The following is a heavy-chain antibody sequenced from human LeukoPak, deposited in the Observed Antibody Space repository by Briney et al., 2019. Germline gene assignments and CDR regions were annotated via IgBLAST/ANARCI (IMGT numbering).Heavy chain of an antibody. CDR3: ARRGFTYGHLHFDH. D-gene: IGHD5-18*01. J-gene: IGHJ4*02. V-gene: IGHV3-11*04. Sequence: LSLTCAVYGGSISTSSYYWGWIRQAPGKGLEWVSYISTSGSSVHYADSVKGRFTISRDNTKNSLYLQMNSLRAEDTAVYYCARRGFTYGHLHFDHWGQGTLVTVSS. CDR1: GGSISTSSYY. CDR2: ISTSGSSV.